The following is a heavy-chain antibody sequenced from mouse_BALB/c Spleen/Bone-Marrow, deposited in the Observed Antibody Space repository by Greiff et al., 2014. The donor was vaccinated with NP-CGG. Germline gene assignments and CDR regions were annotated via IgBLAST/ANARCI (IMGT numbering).Heavy chain of an antibody. V-gene: IGHV3-2*02. J-gene: IGHJ2*01. CDR3: ARYDYGVGYFDY. CDR2: ISYSGST. Sequence: VQLKESGPGLVKPSQSLSLICTVTGYSITSDYVWNWIRQFPGNKLEWMGYISYSGSTSYNPSLKSRISITRDTSKNQFFLQFNSETTEDTATYYGARYDYGVGYFDYWGQGTTLTVSS. D-gene: IGHD2-4*01. CDR1: GYSITSDYV.